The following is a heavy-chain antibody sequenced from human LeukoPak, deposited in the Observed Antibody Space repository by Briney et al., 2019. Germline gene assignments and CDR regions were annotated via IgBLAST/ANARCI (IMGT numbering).Heavy chain of an antibody. V-gene: IGHV1-69-2*01. CDR3: ATDVGYTGYGAYDC. Sequence: ASVKISCKVSGYTFTDYYMHWGQQAPGKGLEWMGLVDPEDGETIYAEKFQGRVTITADTSADTAYMELSSLRCEDTAVYYCATDVGYTGYGAYDCWGQGTLVTVSS. D-gene: IGHD5-12*01. CDR1: GYTFTDYY. CDR2: VDPEDGET. J-gene: IGHJ4*02.